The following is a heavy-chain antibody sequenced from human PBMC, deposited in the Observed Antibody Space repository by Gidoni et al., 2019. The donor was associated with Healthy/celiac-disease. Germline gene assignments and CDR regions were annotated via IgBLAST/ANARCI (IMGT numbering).Heavy chain of an antibody. CDR2: IYYSGST. J-gene: IGHJ4*02. D-gene: IGHD3-10*02. CDR1: GGSISSYY. V-gene: IGHV4-59*08. CDR3: ATYGRGY. Sequence: QVQLQESGPGLVKPSETLSITCTVSGGSISSYYWSWIRQPPGKGLEWIGYIYYSGSTNYNPSLKSRVTISVDTSKNQFSLKLSSVTAADTAVYYCATYGRGYWGQGTLVTVSS.